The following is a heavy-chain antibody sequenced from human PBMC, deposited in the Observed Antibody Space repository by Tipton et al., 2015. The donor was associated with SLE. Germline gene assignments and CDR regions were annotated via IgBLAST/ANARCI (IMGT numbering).Heavy chain of an antibody. CDR3: ARDFRAVAGRFFYYYMDV. CDR2: IYFPGRT. CDR1: GVSITNYHSY. Sequence: LRLSCSVSGVSITNYHSYWDWFRQTAGKGLEWIGRIYFPGRTYYNPSVTSRVTIALDKSKNEFSLERISVTTADTGVYYCARDFRAVAGRFFYYYMDVWGKGTTVTV. D-gene: IGHD6-13*01. J-gene: IGHJ6*03. V-gene: IGHV4-61*02.